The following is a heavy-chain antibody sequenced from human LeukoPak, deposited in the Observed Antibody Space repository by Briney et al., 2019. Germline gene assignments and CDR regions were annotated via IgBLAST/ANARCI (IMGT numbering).Heavy chain of an antibody. J-gene: IGHJ4*02. Sequence: PGRSLRLSCAASGFTFSNYGMHWVRQAPGKGLEWVAVIWYDGSDKYYADSVKGRFTISRDNSKNTLYAQMNSLRAEDTAVYYCAVWYTSSWSFDYWGQGTLVTVSS. CDR1: GFTFSNYG. CDR3: AVWYTSSWSFDY. V-gene: IGHV3-33*01. CDR2: IWYDGSDK. D-gene: IGHD6-13*01.